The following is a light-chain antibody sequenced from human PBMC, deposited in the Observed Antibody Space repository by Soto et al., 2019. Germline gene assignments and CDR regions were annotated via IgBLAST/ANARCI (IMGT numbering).Light chain of an antibody. CDR2: DAS. V-gene: IGKV1-5*01. Sequence: DIQMNQSPSTLSASVGDRVTITCRASQNIDRWLAWYQQKPGKAPKLLIYDASSLESGVPSRFSGSGSGTEFTLTISTLPPDDYATYYCQNYHTYWTSGQGTKVDIK. CDR3: QNYHTYWT. CDR1: QNIDRW. J-gene: IGKJ1*01.